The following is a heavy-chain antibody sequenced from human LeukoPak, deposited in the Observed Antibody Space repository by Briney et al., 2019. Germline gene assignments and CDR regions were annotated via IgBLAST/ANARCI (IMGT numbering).Heavy chain of an antibody. CDR3: AKSGGYGLIDY. CDR2: IYSSGST. Sequence: SETLSLTCTVSGYSISNGYYWGWIRQPPGKGLEWIGSIYSSGSTYYNSSLKSRVTISIDTSKNQVSLKMSSVTAADTAVYYCAKSGGYGLIDYWGQGTLVTVSS. J-gene: IGHJ4*01. V-gene: IGHV4-38-2*02. D-gene: IGHD6-25*01. CDR1: GYSISNGYY.